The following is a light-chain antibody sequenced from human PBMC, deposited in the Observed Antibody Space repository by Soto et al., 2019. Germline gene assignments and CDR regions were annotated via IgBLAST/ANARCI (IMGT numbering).Light chain of an antibody. CDR2: EVS. J-gene: IGLJ1*01. V-gene: IGLV1-40*01. Sequence: QSVLTQPPSVSGAPGQRVTISCTGSSSNIGAGYDVHWYQQLPGTAPKLMIYEVSKRPSGVSNRFSGSKSGNTASLTISGLQAEDEADYYCCSYAGSSTLVFGTGTKLTVL. CDR3: CSYAGSSTLV. CDR1: SSNIGAGYD.